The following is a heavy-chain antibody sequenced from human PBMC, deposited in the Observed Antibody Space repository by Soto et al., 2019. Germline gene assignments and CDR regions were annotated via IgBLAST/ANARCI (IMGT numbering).Heavy chain of an antibody. J-gene: IGHJ5*02. Sequence: QVQLVQSGAEVKKPGASVKVSCKASGYTFTSYGISWVRQAPGQGLEWMGWISAYNGNTNYAQKLQGRVTMTTDTSTSTAYMELRSLRSDDTVVYYCATDTPYYYDSSGYEPAWGQGTLVTVSS. CDR1: GYTFTSYG. D-gene: IGHD3-22*01. CDR3: ATDTPYYYDSSGYEPA. CDR2: ISAYNGNT. V-gene: IGHV1-18*01.